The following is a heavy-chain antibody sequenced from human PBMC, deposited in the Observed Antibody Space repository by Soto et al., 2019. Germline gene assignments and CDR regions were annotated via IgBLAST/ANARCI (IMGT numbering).Heavy chain of an antibody. CDR3: ARGHNLGGSTFDI. D-gene: IGHD3-16*01. Sequence: QVQLQESGPGLVKPAETLSLTCTVSGGSIFSHYWGWIRQPPGKGLEYIGYIYYSGSTNYNPSLKSRVTISVDMSREQFSLKLTSVTAADTAVYYCARGHNLGGSTFDIWGQGPSVTVSS. V-gene: IGHV4-59*11. CDR2: IYYSGST. CDR1: GGSIFSHY. J-gene: IGHJ3*02.